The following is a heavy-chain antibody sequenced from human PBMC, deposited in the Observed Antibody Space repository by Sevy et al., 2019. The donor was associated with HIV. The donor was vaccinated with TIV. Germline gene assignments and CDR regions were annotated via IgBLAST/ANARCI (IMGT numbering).Heavy chain of an antibody. J-gene: IGHJ4*02. V-gene: IGHV4-39*01. CDR1: GGSISSSSYY. Sequence: SETLSLTCTVSGGSISSSSYYWGWIRQPPGKGLEWIGSIYYSGSTYYYPSLKSRVTISVDTSKNQFSLKLSAVTAADTAGDYCARHGDYGGNLYFDYCGQGTLVTVSS. CDR2: IYYSGST. CDR3: ARHGDYGGNLYFDY. D-gene: IGHD4-17*01.